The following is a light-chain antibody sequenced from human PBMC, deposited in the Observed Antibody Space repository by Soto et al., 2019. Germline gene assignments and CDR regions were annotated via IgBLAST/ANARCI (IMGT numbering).Light chain of an antibody. J-gene: IGLJ1*01. CDR2: SSD. V-gene: IGLV1-44*01. Sequence: QSVLTQPPSASGTPGQRVTISCSGSSSNIGSNSVNWYQQFPGKAPKLLLYSSDQRPSGVPDRFSGSKSGTAASVAISGLRSDDEASYYCAAWDDSLNAYVFGTGTKVTVL. CDR1: SSNIGSNS. CDR3: AAWDDSLNAYV.